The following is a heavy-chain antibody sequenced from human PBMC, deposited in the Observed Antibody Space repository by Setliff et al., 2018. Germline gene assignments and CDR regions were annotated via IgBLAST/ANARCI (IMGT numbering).Heavy chain of an antibody. J-gene: IGHJ6*03. CDR3: AREQWLDPPGYYYMDV. CDR2: LYIGGSA. CDR1: GGSISSYY. D-gene: IGHD6-19*01. Sequence: SETLSLTCTVSGGSISSYYWSWIRQPAGKGLEWIGHLYIGGSANYNPPLKSRVTMSIDTSKNQFSLKLNSVTAADMAVYYCAREQWLDPPGYYYMDVWAKGTTVTVSS. V-gene: IGHV4-4*07.